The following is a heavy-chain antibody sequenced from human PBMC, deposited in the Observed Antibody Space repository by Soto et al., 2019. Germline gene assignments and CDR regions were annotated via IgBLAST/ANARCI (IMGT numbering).Heavy chain of an antibody. V-gene: IGHV4-31*03. CDR2: IYYSGST. Sequence: TSETLSLTCTVSGGSISSGGYYWSWIRQHPGKGLEWIGYIYYSGSTYYNPSLKSRVTISVDTSKNQFSLKLSSVTAADTAVYYCARVSVGTGAYYFDYWGQGTLVTVSS. CDR1: GGSISSGGYY. CDR3: ARVSVGTGAYYFDY. J-gene: IGHJ4*02. D-gene: IGHD1-1*01.